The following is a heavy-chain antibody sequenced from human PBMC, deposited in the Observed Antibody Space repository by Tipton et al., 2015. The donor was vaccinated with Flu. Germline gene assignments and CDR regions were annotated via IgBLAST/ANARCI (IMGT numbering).Heavy chain of an antibody. Sequence: TLSLTCAVSGDSISSDFYWAWIRQFPGKGLEWIGTIHRSGNTYYNSSLKSRVTISLDKSKNQFSLRLVSMTATDTAVYYCARRDYSNYVSEPKNWFDPWGQGILVTVSS. J-gene: IGHJ5*02. V-gene: IGHV4-38-2*01. CDR2: IHRSGNT. CDR1: GDSISSDFY. D-gene: IGHD4-11*01. CDR3: ARRDYSNYVSEPKNWFDP.